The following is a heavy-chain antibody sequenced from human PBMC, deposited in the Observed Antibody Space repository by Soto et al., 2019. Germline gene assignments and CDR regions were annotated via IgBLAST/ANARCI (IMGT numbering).Heavy chain of an antibody. CDR3: AKDIGQGFWYDSSGYSDY. V-gene: IGHV3-30*18. CDR1: GFTFSSYG. J-gene: IGHJ4*02. Sequence: PGGSLRLSCAASGFTFSSYGMHWVRQAPGKGLEWVAVISYDGSNKYYADSVKGRFTISRDNSKNTLYLQMNSRRAEDTAVYYCAKDIGQGFWYDSSGYSDYWGRGTLVNVSS. D-gene: IGHD3-22*01. CDR2: ISYDGSNK.